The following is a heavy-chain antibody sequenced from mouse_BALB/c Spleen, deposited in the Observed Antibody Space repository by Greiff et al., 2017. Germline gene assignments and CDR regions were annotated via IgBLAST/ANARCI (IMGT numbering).Heavy chain of an antibody. CDR2: IWSGGST. D-gene: IGHD2-2*01. CDR3: ARKDYGYLYAMDY. CDR1: GFSLTSYG. Sequence: QVQLKESGPGLVQPSQSLSITCTVSGFSLTSYGVHWVRQSPGKGLEWLGVIWSGGSTDYNAAFISRLSISKDNSKSQVFFKMNSLQANDTAIYYCARKDYGYLYAMDYWGQGTSVTVSS. J-gene: IGHJ4*01. V-gene: IGHV2-2*02.